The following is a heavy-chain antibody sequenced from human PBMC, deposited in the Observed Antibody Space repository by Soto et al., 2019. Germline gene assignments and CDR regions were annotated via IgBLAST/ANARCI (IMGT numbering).Heavy chain of an antibody. V-gene: IGHV5-10-1*01. CDR3: ARHGYSGYDYYYYYGMDV. J-gene: IGHJ6*02. Sequence: GESLKISCKGSGYSFTSYWISWVRQMPGKGREWMGRIDPSDSYTNYSPSFQGHVTISADKSISTAYLQWSSLKASDTAMYYCARHGYSGYDYYYYYGMDVWGQGTTVTVSS. CDR1: GYSFTSYW. D-gene: IGHD5-12*01. CDR2: IDPSDSYT.